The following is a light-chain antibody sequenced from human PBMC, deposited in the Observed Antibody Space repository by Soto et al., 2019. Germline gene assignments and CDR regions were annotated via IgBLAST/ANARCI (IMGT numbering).Light chain of an antibody. CDR1: QGISSW. CDR2: AAS. V-gene: IGKV1-12*01. Sequence: DIQMPQSPSSVSASVGGRFPITCRASQGISSWLAWYQQKPGKAPKLLIYAASSLESGVPSRLSGSGSGTDFTLTINSLQPEEFATDYCQQADSFPLTFGGGTKVDIK. J-gene: IGKJ4*01. CDR3: QQADSFPLT.